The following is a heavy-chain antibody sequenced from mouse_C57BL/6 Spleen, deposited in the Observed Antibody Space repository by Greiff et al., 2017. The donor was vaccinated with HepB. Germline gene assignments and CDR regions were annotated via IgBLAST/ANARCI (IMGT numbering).Heavy chain of an antibody. CDR2: IDPENGDT. D-gene: IGHD1-1*01. CDR3: TCSDFDY. Sequence: EVQVVESGAELVRPGASVKLSCTASGFNIKDDYMHWVKQRPEQGLEWIGWIDPENGDTEYASKFQGKATITADTSSNTAYLQLSSLTSEDTAVYYCTCSDFDYWGQGTTLTVSS. J-gene: IGHJ2*01. CDR1: GFNIKDDY. V-gene: IGHV14-4*01.